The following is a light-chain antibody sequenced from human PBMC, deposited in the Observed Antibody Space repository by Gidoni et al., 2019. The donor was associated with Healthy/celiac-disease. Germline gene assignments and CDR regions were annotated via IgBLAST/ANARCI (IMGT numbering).Light chain of an antibody. Sequence: DIQMTQSPSSLSASVGDRVTITCRASQSISSYLNWYQQKPGKAPKLLIYAASSLQSGGPSRFSGSGSGPDFTLPISSLQPDDFATYYCQQSSSTPPTFGQGTRLEIK. CDR3: QQSSSTPPT. CDR2: AAS. V-gene: IGKV1-39*01. CDR1: QSISSY. J-gene: IGKJ5*01.